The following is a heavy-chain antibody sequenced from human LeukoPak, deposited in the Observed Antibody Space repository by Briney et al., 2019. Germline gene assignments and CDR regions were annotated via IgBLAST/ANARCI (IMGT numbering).Heavy chain of an antibody. CDR3: ARDGAWEGHY. CDR1: GFTFSSSA. CDR2: ISGSGGST. D-gene: IGHD1-26*01. Sequence: GGSLRLSCAASGFTFSSSAMSWVRQAPGKGLEWVSAISGSGGSTYYADSVKGRFTISGDNSKNTLYLQMNSLRAEDTAVYYCARDGAWEGHYWGQGTLVTVSS. V-gene: IGHV3-23*01. J-gene: IGHJ4*02.